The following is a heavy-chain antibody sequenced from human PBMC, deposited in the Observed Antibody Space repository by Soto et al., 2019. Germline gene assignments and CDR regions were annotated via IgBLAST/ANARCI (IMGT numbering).Heavy chain of an antibody. D-gene: IGHD6-13*01. CDR3: ARAAPIAAAGTAFYYYYGMDV. CDR1: GGSFSGYY. CDR2: INHSGST. V-gene: IGHV4-34*01. J-gene: IGHJ6*02. Sequence: QVQLQQWGAGLLKPSETLSLTSAVYGGSFSGYYWSWIRQPPGKGLEWIGEINHSGSTNYNPSLKSRVTISVDTSKNQFSLKLSSVTAADTAVYYCARAAPIAAAGTAFYYYYGMDVWGQGTTVTVSS.